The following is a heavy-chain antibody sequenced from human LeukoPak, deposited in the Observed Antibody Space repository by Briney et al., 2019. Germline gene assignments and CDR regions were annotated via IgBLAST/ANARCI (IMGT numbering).Heavy chain of an antibody. Sequence: SETPSLTCTVSGGSISSGNYYWAWIRQPPGKGLEWIGSIYYSGVTYYNPSLKSRVTISINTSKNQFSLKLSSVPAADTAVYYCASRRAGGLNYFFEYWGQGTLVTVSS. D-gene: IGHD2/OR15-2a*01. CDR1: GGSISSGNYY. CDR3: ASRRAGGLNYFFEY. J-gene: IGHJ4*02. CDR2: IYYSGVT. V-gene: IGHV4-39*01.